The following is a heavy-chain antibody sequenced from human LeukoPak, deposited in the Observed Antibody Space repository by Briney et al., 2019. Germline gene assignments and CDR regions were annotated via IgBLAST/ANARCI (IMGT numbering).Heavy chain of an antibody. CDR3: ARGAHLSFASGFDY. D-gene: IGHD3-10*01. CDR2: IKEDGREK. CDR1: GFTFNIFW. Sequence: GGSLRLSCAASGFTFNIFWMSWVRQAPGKGLEWVANIKEDGREKYYVDSVKGRFTISRDNAENSLFLQMNDLRGEDTAVYYCARGAHLSFASGFDYWGQGILVTVSS. V-gene: IGHV3-7*01. J-gene: IGHJ4*02.